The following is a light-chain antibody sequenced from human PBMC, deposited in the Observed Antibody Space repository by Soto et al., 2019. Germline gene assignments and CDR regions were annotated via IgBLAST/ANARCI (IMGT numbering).Light chain of an antibody. CDR3: QQSYTSPQT. CDR2: AAS. V-gene: IGKV1-39*01. CDR1: QSISRF. J-gene: IGKJ1*01. Sequence: DIQMTQSPSTLSASVGDRVTITCRASQSISRFVNWYQQKPGTAPKLLIYAASTLQGGVPSRFSGSGSGTDFTLTISSLHPEDFATYHCQQSYTSPQTVGQGTKVDIK.